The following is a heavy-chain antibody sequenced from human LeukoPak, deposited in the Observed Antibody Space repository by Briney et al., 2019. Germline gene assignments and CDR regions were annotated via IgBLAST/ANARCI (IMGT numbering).Heavy chain of an antibody. CDR1: GGSISSSSYY. J-gene: IGHJ4*02. CDR2: IYYSGST. CDR3: AKVETLQIVVVLPYFDY. V-gene: IGHV4-39*07. Sequence: SETLSLTCTVSGGSISSSSYYWGWIRQPPGKGLEWIGSIYYSGSTYYNPSLKSRVTISVDTSKNQFSLKLSSVTAADTAVYYCAKVETLQIVVVLPYFDYWGQGTLVTVSS. D-gene: IGHD3-22*01.